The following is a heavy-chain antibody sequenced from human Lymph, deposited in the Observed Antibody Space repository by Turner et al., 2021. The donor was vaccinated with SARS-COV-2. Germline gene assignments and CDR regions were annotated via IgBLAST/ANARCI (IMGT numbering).Heavy chain of an antibody. CDR1: GFTFSTYA. J-gene: IGHJ6*02. Sequence: QLQLVESGGGVVQPGRSLRLSFAASGFTFSTYAIHWVRQAAGKGLEWVAVISYDGSNKYYADSVKGRFTISRDNSKNTLYLQMNSLRAEDTAVYYCARYGSGGYFYYGLDVWGQGTTVTVSS. CDR3: ARYGSGGYFYYGLDV. CDR2: ISYDGSNK. V-gene: IGHV3-30*04. D-gene: IGHD3-10*01.